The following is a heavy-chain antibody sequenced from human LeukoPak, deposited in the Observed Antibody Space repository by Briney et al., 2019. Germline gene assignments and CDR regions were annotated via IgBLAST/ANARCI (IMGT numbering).Heavy chain of an antibody. CDR2: ISYSGGT. CDR1: GGDTSNYY. Sequence: PSDTLSLTCTVYGGDTSNYYWRWIQKPPRKGLELIGYISYSGGTKYNPSLMSRVTISVDRAQTQFSLSLKSVTAADTAVYYCARDGLYDSSGYYTESWGQGTLVIVYS. J-gene: IGHJ5*02. V-gene: IGHV4-59*13. D-gene: IGHD3-22*01. CDR3: ARDGLYDSSGYYTES.